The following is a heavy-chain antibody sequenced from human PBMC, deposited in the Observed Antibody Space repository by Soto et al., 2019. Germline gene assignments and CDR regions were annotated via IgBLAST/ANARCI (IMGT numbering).Heavy chain of an antibody. CDR1: GGSISSSSYY. Sequence: SETLSLTCTVSGGSISSSSYYWGWIRQPPGRGLEWIGNIYYSGSTYYNPSLKSRVTISLDTSKNQFSLKLSSVTAADTTVYYCARRVYSSGWYFDYWGQGTLVTVS. D-gene: IGHD6-19*01. CDR2: IYYSGST. V-gene: IGHV4-39*01. J-gene: IGHJ4*02. CDR3: ARRVYSSGWYFDY.